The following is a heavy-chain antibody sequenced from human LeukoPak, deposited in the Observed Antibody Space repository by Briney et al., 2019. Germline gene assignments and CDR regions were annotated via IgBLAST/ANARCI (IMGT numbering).Heavy chain of an antibody. CDR1: GYTFTGYY. CDR2: INPNSGGT. J-gene: IGHJ3*02. CDR3: AXXXFXXXLRFLEWSRPHPSDAFDI. V-gene: IGHV1-2*02. D-gene: IGHD3-3*01. Sequence: ASVKVSCKASGYTFTGYYMHWVRQAPGQGLEWMGWINPNSGGTNYAQKFQGRVTMTRDTSISTAYMELSRLRSDDTAVYYCAXXXFXXXLRFLEWSRPHPSDAFDIWGQGTMVTVSS.